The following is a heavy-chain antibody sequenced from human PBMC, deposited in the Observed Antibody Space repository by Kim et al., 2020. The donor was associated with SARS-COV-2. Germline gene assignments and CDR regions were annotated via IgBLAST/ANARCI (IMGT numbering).Heavy chain of an antibody. CDR2: INHSGST. CDR3: ASVDKLELGY. D-gene: IGHD1-1*01. Sequence: SETLSLTCAVYGGSFSGYYWSWIRQPPGKGLEWIGEINHSGSTNYNPSLKSRVTISVDTSKNQFSLKLSSVTAADTAVYYCASVDKLELGYWGQGTLVTV. J-gene: IGHJ4*02. V-gene: IGHV4-34*01. CDR1: GGSFSGYY.